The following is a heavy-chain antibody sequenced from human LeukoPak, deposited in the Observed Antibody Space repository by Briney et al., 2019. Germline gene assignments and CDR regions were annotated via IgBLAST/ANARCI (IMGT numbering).Heavy chain of an antibody. V-gene: IGHV1-69*01. CDR3: ARDRGMATIRYFDY. Sequence: SVKVSCKASGGTFSSYAISWVRQAPGQGLEWMGGIIPIFGTANYAQKFQGRVTITADESTSTAYMELSSLRSEDTAVYYCARDRGMATIRYFDYWGQGTLVTVSS. CDR1: GGTFSSYA. D-gene: IGHD5-24*01. J-gene: IGHJ4*02. CDR2: IIPIFGTA.